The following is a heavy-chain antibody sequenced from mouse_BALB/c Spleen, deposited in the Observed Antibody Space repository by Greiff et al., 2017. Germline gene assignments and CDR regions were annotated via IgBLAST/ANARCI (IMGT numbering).Heavy chain of an antibody. Sequence: LQQPGSELVRPVASVKLSCKASGYTFTSYWMHWVKQRHGQGLEWIGNIYPGSGSTNYDEKFKSKGTLTVDTSSSTAYMHLSSLTSEDSAVYYCTREGDGYFDVWGAGTTVTVSS. J-gene: IGHJ1*01. CDR1: GYTFTSYW. CDR2: IYPGSGST. D-gene: IGHD2-13*01. CDR3: TREGDGYFDV. V-gene: IGHV1S22*01.